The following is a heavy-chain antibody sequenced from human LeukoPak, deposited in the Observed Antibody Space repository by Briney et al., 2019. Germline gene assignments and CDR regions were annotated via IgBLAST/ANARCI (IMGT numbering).Heavy chain of an antibody. J-gene: IGHJ6*03. D-gene: IGHD3-16*01. CDR2: INPNSGGT. CDR1: GYTFTGYY. Sequence: ASVKVSCKASGYTFTGYYMHWVRQAPGQGLEWMGWINPNSGGTNYAQKFQGRVTMTRDTSISTAYMELSRLRSDDTAVYYCARRGLLGDYYYYYMDVGGKGTTVTVSS. CDR3: ARRGLLGDYYYYYMDV. V-gene: IGHV1-2*02.